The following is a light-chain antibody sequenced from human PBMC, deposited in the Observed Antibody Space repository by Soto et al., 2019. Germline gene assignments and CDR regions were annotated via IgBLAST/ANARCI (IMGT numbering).Light chain of an antibody. Sequence: QSVLTQPRSVSGSPGQSFTISCALTSSDVGGYNYVSWYQQHPGKAPKLMIYDVSKRPSGVPDRFSGSKSGNTASLTISGLQADDEADYYCCSYAGRYTYVFGTGTKVTVL. J-gene: IGLJ1*01. CDR1: SSDVGGYNY. CDR3: CSYAGRYTYV. CDR2: DVS. V-gene: IGLV2-11*01.